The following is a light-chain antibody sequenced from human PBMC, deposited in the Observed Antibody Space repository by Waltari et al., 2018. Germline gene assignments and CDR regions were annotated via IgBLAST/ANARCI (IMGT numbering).Light chain of an antibody. V-gene: IGLV3-25*03. CDR1: TLPRQP. Sequence: SSELTQPPSVSVSPGQTARITCSGDTLPRQPASWYQQKPGQAPVLVMDKDSQRPSGFPDRLCGSSSGKTGTLTIRGVQPEDGGDYYCQSADSDGTFVFGGGTTVSVL. CDR3: QSADSDGTFV. CDR2: KDS. J-gene: IGLJ1*01.